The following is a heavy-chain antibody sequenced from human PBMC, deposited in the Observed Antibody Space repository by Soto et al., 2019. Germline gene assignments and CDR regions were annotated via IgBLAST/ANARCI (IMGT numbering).Heavy chain of an antibody. J-gene: IGHJ6*02. D-gene: IGHD3-10*01. CDR3: ERDQGKGSYYYYYGMDV. CDR2: ISAYNGKT. Sequence: ASVKVSCKASGYTFTSYGISWVRQAPGQGLEWMGWISAYNGKTNYAQKLQGRVTMTTDTSTSTAYMELSRLRSDETAVYYCERDQGKGSYYYYYGMDVWGQGTTVTVSS. CDR1: GYTFTSYG. V-gene: IGHV1-18*04.